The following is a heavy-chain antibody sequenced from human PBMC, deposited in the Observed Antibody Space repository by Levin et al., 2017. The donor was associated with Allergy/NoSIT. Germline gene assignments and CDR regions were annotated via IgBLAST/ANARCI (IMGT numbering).Heavy chain of an antibody. D-gene: IGHD6-13*01. J-gene: IGHJ4*02. Sequence: HSGGSLRLSCAASGFTFSRTAMSWVRQAPGKGLQWVSGITDNGGSTFYADSVKGRFTISRDNSKNTLYLQMNSLRVEDTAIYYCAKDIVSSSWLDFDYWGQGTLVTVSS. CDR2: ITDNGGST. V-gene: IGHV3-23*01. CDR1: GFTFSRTA. CDR3: AKDIVSSSWLDFDY.